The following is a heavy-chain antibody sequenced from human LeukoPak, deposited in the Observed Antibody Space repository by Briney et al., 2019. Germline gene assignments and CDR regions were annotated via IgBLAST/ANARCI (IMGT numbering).Heavy chain of an antibody. Sequence: GGSLRLSCAASGFTFSSYAMSWVRQAPGKGLEWVSAITGSGGSTYYADSVKGWFTISRDNSKNTLYLQMNSLRAEDTAVYYCAKGDYYGSGSYTDPPNDYWGQGTLVTVSS. D-gene: IGHD3-10*01. CDR3: AKGDYYGSGSYTDPPNDY. CDR2: ITGSGGST. V-gene: IGHV3-23*01. CDR1: GFTFSSYA. J-gene: IGHJ4*02.